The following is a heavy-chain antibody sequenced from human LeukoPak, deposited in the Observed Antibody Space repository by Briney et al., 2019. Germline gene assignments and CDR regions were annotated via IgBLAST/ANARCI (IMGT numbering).Heavy chain of an antibody. CDR2: TVSRGTT. V-gene: IGHV3-23*01. J-gene: IGHJ5*02. CDR3: AKCSTSAYTTGWCNWIDP. D-gene: IGHD6-19*01. Sequence: GRSLRLSCAPSGFTFTSDAMNWVRQAPGKGLEWVSSTVSRGTTQYADSVKGRFTVSRDTSKNTLYLQMNSLRADDTAVYYCAKCSTSAYTTGWCNWIDPWGQGTLVTVSS. CDR1: GFTFTSDA.